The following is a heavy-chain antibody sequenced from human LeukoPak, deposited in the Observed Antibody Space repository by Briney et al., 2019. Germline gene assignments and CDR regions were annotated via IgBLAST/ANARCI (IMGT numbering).Heavy chain of an antibody. CDR1: GYTFTSYD. D-gene: IGHD6-19*01. V-gene: IGHV1-8*01. J-gene: IGHJ4*02. CDR2: MNPNSGNT. CDR3: ARGRYSGWYYDY. Sequence: ASVMVSCKASGYTFTSYDINWVRQATGQGLEWMGWMNPNSGNTGYAQKFQGRVTMTRNTSISTAYMELSSLRSEDTAVYYCARGRYSGWYYDYWGQGTLVTVSS.